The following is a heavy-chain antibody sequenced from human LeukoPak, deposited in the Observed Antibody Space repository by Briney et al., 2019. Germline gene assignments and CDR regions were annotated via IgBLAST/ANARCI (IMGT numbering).Heavy chain of an antibody. CDR2: ISSSSSII. J-gene: IGHJ4*02. Sequence: GGSLRLSCAASGFTFSIYSMNWVRQAPGKGLEWVSYISSSSSIIYYADSVKGRFTISRDNAKNSLYLQMNSLRAEDTAVYYCARGTLAFDYWGQGTLVTVSS. V-gene: IGHV3-48*01. CDR1: GFTFSIYS. CDR3: ARGTLAFDY. D-gene: IGHD3/OR15-3a*01.